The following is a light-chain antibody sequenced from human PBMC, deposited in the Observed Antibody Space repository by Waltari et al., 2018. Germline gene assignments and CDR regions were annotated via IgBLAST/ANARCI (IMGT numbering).Light chain of an antibody. Sequence: QSVLTQPPSVSAAPGQKVTISCSGSSSNIGNNYVSWYQQLPGTAPKLLIYENNKRPSGSPDRFSGSKSGTSATLGITGLQTGDEADYYCGTWDSSLSAWLFGGGTKLTVL. CDR2: ENN. CDR1: SSNIGNNY. CDR3: GTWDSSLSAWL. J-gene: IGLJ3*02. V-gene: IGLV1-51*02.